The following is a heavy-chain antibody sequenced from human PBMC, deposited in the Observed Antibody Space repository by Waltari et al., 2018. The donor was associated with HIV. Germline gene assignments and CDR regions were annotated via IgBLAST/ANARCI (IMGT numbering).Heavy chain of an antibody. CDR1: GGSISRSNW. CDR2: IYHSGST. J-gene: IGHJ5*02. V-gene: IGHV4-4*02. CDR3: ARDPPSYYDSSGET. D-gene: IGHD3-22*01. Sequence: QVQLQESGPGLVKPSGPLSITCAVPGGSISRSNWWSWFRQPPGKGLEWIGEIYHSGSTNYNPSLKSRVTISVDKSKNQFSLKLSSVTAADTAVYYCARDPPSYYDSSGETWGQGTLVTVSS.